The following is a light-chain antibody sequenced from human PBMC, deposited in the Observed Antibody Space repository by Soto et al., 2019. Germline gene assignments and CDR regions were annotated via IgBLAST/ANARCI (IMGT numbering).Light chain of an antibody. Sequence: QSALTQPASVSGSPGQSITISCTGTSSDVGSYNLVPWYQQHPGKAPKLIIYEVSKGTSGISNRFSGSKSGNTASLTISGLQAEDEADYYCCSYTGSSYIFGTGTKLTVL. CDR2: EVS. CDR1: SSDVGSYNL. CDR3: CSYTGSSYI. V-gene: IGLV2-23*02. J-gene: IGLJ1*01.